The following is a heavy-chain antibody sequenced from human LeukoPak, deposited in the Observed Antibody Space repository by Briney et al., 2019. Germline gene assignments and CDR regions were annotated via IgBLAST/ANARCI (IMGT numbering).Heavy chain of an antibody. CDR1: GGSLSGYY. J-gene: IGHJ5*02. CDR2: TNHSGST. CDR3: ARALSSHTMGRYYDSSGYYFRWFDP. D-gene: IGHD3-22*01. Sequence: SETLSLTCAVYGGSLSGYYWSWIRQPPGKGLEWIGETNHSGSTNYNPSLKSRVTISVDTSKNQFSLKLSSVTAADTAVYYCARALSSHTMGRYYDSSGYYFRWFDPWGQGTLVTVSS. V-gene: IGHV4-34*01.